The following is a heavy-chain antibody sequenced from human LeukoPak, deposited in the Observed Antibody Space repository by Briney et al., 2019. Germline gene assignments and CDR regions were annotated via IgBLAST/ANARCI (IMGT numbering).Heavy chain of an antibody. V-gene: IGHV4-59*12. J-gene: IGHJ3*02. CDR3: ARNSHGTYKGAFDI. D-gene: IGHD1-20*01. Sequence: SETLSLTCTVSGGSISSYYWSWIRQPPGKGLEWIGYIYYSGTTNYNPSLKSRVTMSVDTSKNQFSLKLSSVTAADTAVYYCARNSHGTYKGAFDIWGQGTMVTVSS. CDR1: GGSISSYY. CDR2: IYYSGTT.